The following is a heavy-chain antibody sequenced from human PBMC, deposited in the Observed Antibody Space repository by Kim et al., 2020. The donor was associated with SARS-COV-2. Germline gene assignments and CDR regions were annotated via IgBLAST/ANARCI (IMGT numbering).Heavy chain of an antibody. CDR3: ARGARHLGQSSGWFGPQYYYYYMDV. D-gene: IGHD6-19*01. CDR1: VGSFNTHK. V-gene: IGHV4-34*01. J-gene: IGHJ6*03. CDR2: INYSGDT. Sequence: SETLSLTCAVYVGSFNTHKGNWIRQPPGKVLEWIGEINYSGDTSYNSSLQGRITLSIDTSKNQFSLKLTSVTAADTAVYYCARGARHLGQSSGWFGPQYYYYYMDVWGKGTTVTVSS.